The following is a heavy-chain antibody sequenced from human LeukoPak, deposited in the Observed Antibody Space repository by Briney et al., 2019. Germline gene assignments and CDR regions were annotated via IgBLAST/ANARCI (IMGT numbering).Heavy chain of an antibody. Sequence: SVKVSCKASGGTFSSYAISWVRQAPGQGLEWMGRIIPILGIANYAQKFQGRVTITADKSTSTAYMELSSLRSEDTAVYYCAPSPYSSSWYDWFDPWGQGTLVTVSS. J-gene: IGHJ5*02. CDR3: APSPYSSSWYDWFDP. CDR2: IIPILGIA. D-gene: IGHD6-13*01. CDR1: GGTFSSYA. V-gene: IGHV1-69*04.